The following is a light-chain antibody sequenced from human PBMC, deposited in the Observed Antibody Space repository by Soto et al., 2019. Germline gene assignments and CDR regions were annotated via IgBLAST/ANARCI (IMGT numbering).Light chain of an antibody. J-gene: IGKJ1*01. CDR1: QSVSSN. CDR3: QQYNDWQT. CDR2: GAS. Sequence: EIVMTQSPATLSVSPGERATLSCRASQSVSSNLAWYQQKPGQAPRLLIYGASTRATGIPARFSGGGSGTEFTLTISSLQSEEFALYYCQQYNDWQTFGQGTMV. V-gene: IGKV3-15*01.